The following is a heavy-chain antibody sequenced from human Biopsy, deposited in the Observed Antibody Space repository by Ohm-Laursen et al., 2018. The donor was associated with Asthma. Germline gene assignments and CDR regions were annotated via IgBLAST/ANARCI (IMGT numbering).Heavy chain of an antibody. D-gene: IGHD4-17*01. CDR3: ASDFPKDYVRYNFQY. J-gene: IGHJ4*02. Sequence: ASVKVSCKISGYSLTDLSMHGVRQAPGKGIEWKGGHEHEEGGAVNARRFQGRVTMTEVTSTDTVYKELSSLSSDDTAVYYCASDFPKDYVRYNFQYWGQGTLVTVSS. CDR1: GYSLTDLS. V-gene: IGHV1-24*01. CDR2: HEHEEGGA.